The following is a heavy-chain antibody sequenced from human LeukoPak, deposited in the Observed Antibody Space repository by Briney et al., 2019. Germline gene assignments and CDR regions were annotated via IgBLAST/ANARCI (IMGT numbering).Heavy chain of an antibody. CDR1: GFTFSSYG. J-gene: IGHJ6*04. V-gene: IGHV3-30*03. Sequence: GGSLRLSCAASGFTFSSYGMHWVRQAPGKGLEWVAVISYDGSNKYYADSVKGRFTISRDNSKNTLYLQMNSLRAEDTAVYYCATKGLRYFDWLLSPPYYYYGMDVWGKGTTVTVSS. CDR2: ISYDGSNK. CDR3: ATKGLRYFDWLLSPPYYYYGMDV. D-gene: IGHD3-9*01.